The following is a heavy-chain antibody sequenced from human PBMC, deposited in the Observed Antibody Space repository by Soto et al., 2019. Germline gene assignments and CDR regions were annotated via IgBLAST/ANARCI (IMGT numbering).Heavy chain of an antibody. Sequence: PGGSLRLSCAASGFTFSSYAMHWVRQAPGKGLEWVAVISYDGSNKYYADSVKGRFTISRDNSKNTLYLQMNSLRTEDTAVYYCAREVTMVTKYGLDYWGQGT. CDR3: AREVTMVTKYGLDY. V-gene: IGHV3-30-3*01. CDR1: GFTFSSYA. D-gene: IGHD4-17*01. CDR2: ISYDGSNK. J-gene: IGHJ4*02.